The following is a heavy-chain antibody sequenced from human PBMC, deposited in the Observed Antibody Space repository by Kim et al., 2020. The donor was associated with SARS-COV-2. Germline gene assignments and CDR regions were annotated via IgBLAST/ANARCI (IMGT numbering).Heavy chain of an antibody. CDR3: ASQRSSSWYVVRAFDI. Sequence: ASVKVSCKASGYTFTSYDINWVRQATGQGLEWMGWMNPNSGNTGYAQKFQGIVTMTRNTSISTAYMELSSLRSEDTAVYYCASQRSSSWYVVRAFDIWGQGTMVTVSS. CDR2: MNPNSGNT. V-gene: IGHV1-8*01. D-gene: IGHD6-13*01. CDR1: GYTFTSYD. J-gene: IGHJ3*02.